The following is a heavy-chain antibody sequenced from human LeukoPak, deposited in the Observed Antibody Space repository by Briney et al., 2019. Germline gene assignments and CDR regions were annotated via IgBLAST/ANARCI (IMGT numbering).Heavy chain of an antibody. J-gene: IGHJ4*02. CDR1: GFTFDDYA. V-gene: IGHV3-9*01. Sequence: PGGSPRLSCAASGFTFDDYAMHWVRQAPGKGLEWVSGISWNSGSIGYADSVKGRFTISRDNAKNSLYLQMNRLRAEDTALYYCAKDMWTYSGSSDFDYWGQGTLVTVSS. CDR2: ISWNSGSI. D-gene: IGHD1-26*01. CDR3: AKDMWTYSGSSDFDY.